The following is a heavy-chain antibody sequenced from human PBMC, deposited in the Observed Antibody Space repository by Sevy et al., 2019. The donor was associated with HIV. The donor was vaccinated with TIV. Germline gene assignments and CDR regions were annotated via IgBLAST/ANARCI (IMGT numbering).Heavy chain of an antibody. CDR3: ARGRESEDIVLMVYAIDAFDI. J-gene: IGHJ3*02. V-gene: IGHV4-59*01. CDR1: GGSISSYY. Sequence: SETLSLTCTVSGGSISSYYWSWIRQPPGKGLEWIGYIYYSGSTNYNPSLKSRVTISVDTSKNQFSLKLSSVTAADTAVYYCARGRESEDIVLMVYAIDAFDIWGQGTMVTVSS. CDR2: IYYSGST. D-gene: IGHD2-8*01.